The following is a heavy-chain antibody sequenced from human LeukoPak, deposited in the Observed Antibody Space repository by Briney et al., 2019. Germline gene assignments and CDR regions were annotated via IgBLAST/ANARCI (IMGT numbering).Heavy chain of an antibody. CDR1: GFTFDDYA. D-gene: IGHD6-13*01. V-gene: IGHV3-43*02. CDR3: AKAPYSSSWYRNWFDP. CDR2: ISGDGGST. Sequence: GGSLRLSCAASGFTFDDYAMHWVRQAPGKGLEWVSLISGDGGSTYYADSVKGRFTISRDNSKNSLYLQMNSLRTEDTALYYCAKAPYSSSWYRNWFDPWGQGTLSPSPQ. J-gene: IGHJ5*02.